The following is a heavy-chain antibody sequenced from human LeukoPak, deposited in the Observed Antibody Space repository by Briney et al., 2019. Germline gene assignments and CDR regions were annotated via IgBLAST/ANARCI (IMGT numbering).Heavy chain of an antibody. V-gene: IGHV4-39*01. Sequence: PPETLSLTCTVSGGSISSSSYYWGWIRQPPGKGLEWIGSIYYSGNTYHNPSLKSRVTISVDTSKNQFSLRLSSVTAADTAVYYCARLPTVTFFDYWGQGTLVTVSS. D-gene: IGHD4-17*01. CDR2: IYYSGNT. J-gene: IGHJ4*02. CDR1: GGSISSSSYY. CDR3: ARLPTVTFFDY.